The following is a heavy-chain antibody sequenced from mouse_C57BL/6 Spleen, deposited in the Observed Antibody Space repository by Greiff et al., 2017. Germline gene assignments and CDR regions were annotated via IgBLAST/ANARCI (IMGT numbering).Heavy chain of an antibody. D-gene: IGHD1-1*01. V-gene: IGHV5-4*01. J-gene: IGHJ3*01. CDR3: ARDYYGSSSRGFAY. CDR2: ISDGGSYT. CDR1: GFTFSSYA. Sequence: EVKVVESGGGLVKPGGSLKLSCAASGFTFSSYAMSWVRQTPEKRLEWGATISDGGSYTYYPDNVKGRFTISRDNAKNNLYLQMSHLKSEDTAMYYCARDYYGSSSRGFAYWGQGTLVTVSA.